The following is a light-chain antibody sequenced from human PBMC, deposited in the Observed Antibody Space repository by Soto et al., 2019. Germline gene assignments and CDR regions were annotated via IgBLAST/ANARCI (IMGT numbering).Light chain of an antibody. Sequence: EVVLTHSPGTLSLSPGERATLSCRASQSVSSSYLAWYQQKPGQAPRLLIYGASSRATGIPDRFSGSGSGTDFTLTISRLEPEDFAVYYCQQYGSSSITFGQGTKVDIK. CDR1: QSVSSSY. J-gene: IGKJ1*01. CDR2: GAS. V-gene: IGKV3-20*01. CDR3: QQYGSSSIT.